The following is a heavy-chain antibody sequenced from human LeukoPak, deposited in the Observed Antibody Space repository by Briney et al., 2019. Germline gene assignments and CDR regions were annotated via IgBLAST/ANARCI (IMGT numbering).Heavy chain of an antibody. D-gene: IGHD2/OR15-2a*01. CDR1: GYTFTTYY. V-gene: IGHV1-46*01. Sequence: ASVKVSCKASGYTFTTYYMHWVRQAPGQGLEWMGIINPSSGGTNYAQTFQGRVTMTRDTSTSTVYMELSSLRSEDTAVYYCARDIRRGLGAYLGYFDYWGRGTLVTVSS. J-gene: IGHJ4*02. CDR3: ARDIRRGLGAYLGYFDY. CDR2: INPSSGGT.